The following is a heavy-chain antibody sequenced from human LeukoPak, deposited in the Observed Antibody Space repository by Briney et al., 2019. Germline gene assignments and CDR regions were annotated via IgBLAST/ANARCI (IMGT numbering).Heavy chain of an antibody. J-gene: IGHJ5*02. CDR3: ARDRLDYDSSGYYQSWFDP. D-gene: IGHD3-22*01. V-gene: IGHV4-39*07. CDR1: GGSISSSSYY. Sequence: SETLSLTCTVSGGSISSSSYYWGWIRQPPGKGLEWIGCIYYSGSTYYNPALKSRVTITEDTSKNQFSLKLSSVTAADTAVYYCARDRLDYDSSGYYQSWFDPWGQGTLVTVSS. CDR2: IYYSGST.